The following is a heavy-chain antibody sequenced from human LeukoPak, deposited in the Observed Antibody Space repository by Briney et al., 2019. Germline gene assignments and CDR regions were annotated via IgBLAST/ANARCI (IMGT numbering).Heavy chain of an antibody. CDR2: IYTSGST. Sequence: PSETLTLTCTVSGGCISSYYWSWIRQPAGKGLEWIGRIYTSGSTYYNPSLKSRVTMSVDTSKNQFSLKLTSVTAADTAVYYCARGGAPTLDYWGQGTLVTVSS. CDR1: GGCISSYY. D-gene: IGHD1-26*01. CDR3: ARGGAPTLDY. J-gene: IGHJ4*02. V-gene: IGHV4-4*07.